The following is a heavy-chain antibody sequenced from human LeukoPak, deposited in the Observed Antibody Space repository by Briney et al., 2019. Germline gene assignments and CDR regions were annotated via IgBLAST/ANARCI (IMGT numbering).Heavy chain of an antibody. J-gene: IGHJ4*02. D-gene: IGHD5/OR15-5a*01. CDR1: GYTFTRYG. CDR3: ARDDQSSTQGLFFDY. V-gene: IGHV1-18*01. CDR2: ISAYNGNT. Sequence: GASVKVSRKASGYTFTRYGISWVRQGPGQGLEWVGWISAYNGNTNYAQKRQGRVTMTTDTSTSTAYMELRSLRSDDTAVYYCARDDQSSTQGLFFDYWGQGTLVTVSS.